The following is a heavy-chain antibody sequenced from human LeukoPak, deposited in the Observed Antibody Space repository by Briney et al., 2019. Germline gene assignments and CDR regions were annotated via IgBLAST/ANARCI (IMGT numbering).Heavy chain of an antibody. CDR2: IYYSGST. V-gene: IGHV4-39*07. CDR3: AREARSGYERWIDY. D-gene: IGHD5-12*01. J-gene: IGHJ4*02. CDR1: GGSISSSSYN. Sequence: SETMCLTCTVSGGSISSSSYNWGWIRQPPGKGLEWSGGIYYSGSTYYNPSLKSRVTISVDTSKNQFSLKLSSVTAADTAVYYCAREARSGYERWIDYWGQGTLVTVSS.